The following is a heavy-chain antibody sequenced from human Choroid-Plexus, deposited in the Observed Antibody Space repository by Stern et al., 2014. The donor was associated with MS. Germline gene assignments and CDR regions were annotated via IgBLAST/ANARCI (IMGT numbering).Heavy chain of an antibody. V-gene: IGHV3-30*18. D-gene: IGHD2/OR15-2a*01. CDR1: GFTFGSCA. CDR2: VSYDGSNK. CDR3: AKDRQYLTYFFDH. J-gene: IGHJ5*02. Sequence: VQLVESGGGVVQPGRPLRLSCVASGFTFGSCAMHWVRQAPGKGLEWVAGVSYDGSNKYYADSVKGRFTISRDNSQNTLYMQMSSLIPEDTAVYYCAKDRQYLTYFFDHWGQGSLVTVFS.